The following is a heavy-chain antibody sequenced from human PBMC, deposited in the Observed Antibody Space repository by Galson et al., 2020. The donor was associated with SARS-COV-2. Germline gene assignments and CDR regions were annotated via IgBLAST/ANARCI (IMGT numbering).Heavy chain of an antibody. Sequence: SETLSLTCTVSGGSVSSGSYYWTWIRQPPGKGLEWIGYIHYTETTNYNTSLKSRVTISVDTSKNQFSLELNSVTSADTAVYYCARANYDSWSGHDYWGQGTLVTVSS. D-gene: IGHD3-3*01. V-gene: IGHV4-61*01. CDR1: GGSVSSGSYY. CDR2: IHYTETT. CDR3: ARANYDSWSGHDY. J-gene: IGHJ4*02.